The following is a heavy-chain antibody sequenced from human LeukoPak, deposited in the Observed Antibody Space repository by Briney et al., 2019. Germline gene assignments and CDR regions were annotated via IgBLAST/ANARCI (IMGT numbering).Heavy chain of an antibody. J-gene: IGHJ4*02. CDR2: LDPADGEM. D-gene: IGHD1-26*01. CDR1: GYSLTELS. V-gene: IGHV1-24*01. Sequence: ASVKVSCKVSGYSLTELSLHWVRRAPGKGLEWMGGLDPADGEMIYTQMFQGRITMTEDSSTDTAYMEMSSLRSDDTAVYYCATGRTKWDLLNYWGQGTLVTVSS. CDR3: ATGRTKWDLLNY.